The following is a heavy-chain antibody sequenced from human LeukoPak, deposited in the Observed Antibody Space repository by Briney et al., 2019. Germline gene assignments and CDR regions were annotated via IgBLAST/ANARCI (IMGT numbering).Heavy chain of an antibody. CDR1: GFTFSSYA. J-gene: IGHJ4*02. Sequence: GRSLRRSCAASGFTFSSYAMQWVGQAPGKGLEGVAVISYDGSNKYYADSGKGRFTISRDNSKNTLYLQMNSLRAEDTAVYYCARGDGSGWSGDYWGQGTLVTVSS. CDR3: ARGDGSGWSGDY. CDR2: ISYDGSNK. D-gene: IGHD6-19*01. V-gene: IGHV3-30-3*01.